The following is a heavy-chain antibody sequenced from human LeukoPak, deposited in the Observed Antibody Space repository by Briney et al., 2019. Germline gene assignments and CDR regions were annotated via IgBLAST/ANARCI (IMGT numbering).Heavy chain of an antibody. CDR1: GGTFISYA. J-gene: IGHJ4*02. D-gene: IGHD2-21*02. CDR3: AREGYCGGDCYTAFDY. Sequence: GASVKVSCKASGGTFISYAISWVRQAPGQGLEWMGGIIPIFGTANYAQKFQGRVTITADESTSTAYMELSSLRSEDTAVYYCAREGYCGGDCYTAFDYWGQGTLVTVSS. CDR2: IIPIFGTA. V-gene: IGHV1-69*13.